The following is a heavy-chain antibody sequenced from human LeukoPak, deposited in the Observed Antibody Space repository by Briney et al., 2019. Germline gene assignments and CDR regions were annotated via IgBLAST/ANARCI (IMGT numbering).Heavy chain of an antibody. CDR1: GFTFSSYW. Sequence: GGSLRLSCTASGFTFSSYWMHWVRQAPGKGLVWASRINSDGSTTTYADSVKGRFTISRDNAKNTLYLQMNSLRVEDTAVYYCARPHTGFDSWGQGTLVTVSS. CDR2: INSDGSTT. V-gene: IGHV3-74*01. J-gene: IGHJ4*02. CDR3: ARPHTGFDS.